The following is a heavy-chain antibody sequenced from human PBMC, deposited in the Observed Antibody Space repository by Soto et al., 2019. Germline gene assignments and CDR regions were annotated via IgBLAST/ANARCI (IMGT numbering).Heavy chain of an antibody. Sequence: QVQLVQSGAEVKKPGSSVKVSCKASGGTFSSYAISWVRQAPGQGLEWMGGIIPIFGTANYAQKFQGRVTITADESTSTAYLGLSSLRSEDTAVDYCASETTERGFDYWGQGTLVTVSS. J-gene: IGHJ4*02. V-gene: IGHV1-69*01. CDR1: GGTFSSYA. D-gene: IGHD4-4*01. CDR3: ASETTERGFDY. CDR2: IIPIFGTA.